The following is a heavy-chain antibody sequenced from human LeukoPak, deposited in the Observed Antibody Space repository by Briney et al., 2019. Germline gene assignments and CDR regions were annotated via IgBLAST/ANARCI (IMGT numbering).Heavy chain of an antibody. CDR3: TRSKTTSGYDVFFRVSQSYYFDY. CDR2: IRSKAYGGTT. J-gene: IGHJ4*02. D-gene: IGHD5-12*01. Sequence: HPGGSLRLSCAASGFTFSSYAMHWVRQAPGKGLEWVGFIRSKAYGGTTEYAASVKGRFTISRDDSKSIAYLQMNSLKTEDTAVYYCTRSKTTSGYDVFFRVSQSYYFDYWGQGTLVTVSS. V-gene: IGHV3-49*04. CDR1: GFTFSSYA.